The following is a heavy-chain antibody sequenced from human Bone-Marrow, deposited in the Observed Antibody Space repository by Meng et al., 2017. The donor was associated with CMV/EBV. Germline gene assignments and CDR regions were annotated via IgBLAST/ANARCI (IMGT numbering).Heavy chain of an antibody. V-gene: IGHV1-69*02. CDR1: GGTFSSYT. J-gene: IGHJ4*02. CDR2: IIPILGIA. Sequence: SVKVSCKASGGTFSSYTISWVRQAPGQGLEWMGRIIPILGIANYAQKFQGRVTITADKYTSTAYMELSSLRSEDTAVYYCSRTSTGYDYFDYWGQGTLVTVSS. D-gene: IGHD5-12*01. CDR3: SRTSTGYDYFDY.